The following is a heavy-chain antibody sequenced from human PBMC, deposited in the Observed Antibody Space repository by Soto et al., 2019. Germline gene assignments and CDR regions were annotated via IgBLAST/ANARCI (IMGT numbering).Heavy chain of an antibody. J-gene: IGHJ6*02. Sequence: QVQLVQSGAEVKKPGASVKVSCKASGYTFTSYGISWVRQAPGQGLEWMGWISAYNGNTNYAQKLQGRVTMTTDTSTRTAYMELRSLRSDDTAVYYCARMYSSSSAYYYYGMDVWGQGTTVTVSS. CDR3: ARMYSSSSAYYYYGMDV. D-gene: IGHD6-6*01. V-gene: IGHV1-18*01. CDR1: GYTFTSYG. CDR2: ISAYNGNT.